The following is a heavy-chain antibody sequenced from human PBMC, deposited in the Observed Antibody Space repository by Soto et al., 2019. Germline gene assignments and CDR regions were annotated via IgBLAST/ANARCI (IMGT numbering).Heavy chain of an antibody. CDR2: INAGIGNT. J-gene: IGHJ4*02. V-gene: IGHV1-3*01. Sequence: QVQLVHSGAEVKKPGASVKVSCKTSGYTFTSYSVHWMRQAPGQRLEWMAWINAGIGNTKYSQKFQGRVTITRDTSASTAYMELSSLTSEDTAVYYCAREGVGASFDYWGQGTQVTVSS. CDR3: AREGVGASFDY. D-gene: IGHD3-16*01. CDR1: GYTFTSYS.